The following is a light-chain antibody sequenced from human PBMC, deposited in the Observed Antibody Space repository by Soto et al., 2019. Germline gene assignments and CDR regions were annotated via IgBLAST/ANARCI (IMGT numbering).Light chain of an antibody. CDR1: QSVSSSY. Sequence: EIVLTQSPGTLSLSPGERATLSCRASQSVSSSYLAWYQQKPGQAPRLLIYGASSRATGIPDRFSGSGSGTDFTLTISRLEPEDFAVYYCQQSGSSPLTFGQGTLLEIK. V-gene: IGKV3-20*01. J-gene: IGKJ5*01. CDR3: QQSGSSPLT. CDR2: GAS.